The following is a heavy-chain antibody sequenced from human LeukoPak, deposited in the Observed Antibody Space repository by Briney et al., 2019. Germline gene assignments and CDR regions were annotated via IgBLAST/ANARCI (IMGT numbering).Heavy chain of an antibody. Sequence: GGSLRLSCAASGFTFSSYAMSWVRQAPGKGLEWVSAISGSGGSTYYADSVKGRFTISRDNSENTLYLQMNSLRAEDTAVYYCAKGDQLLSLYYFDYWGQGTLVTVSS. D-gene: IGHD2-2*01. CDR2: ISGSGGST. J-gene: IGHJ4*02. V-gene: IGHV3-23*01. CDR3: AKGDQLLSLYYFDY. CDR1: GFTFSSYA.